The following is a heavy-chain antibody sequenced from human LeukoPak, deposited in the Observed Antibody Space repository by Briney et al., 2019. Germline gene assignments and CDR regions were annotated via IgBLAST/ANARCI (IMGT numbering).Heavy chain of an antibody. CDR2: INPSGGST. CDR3: ARDRRYSQPVPSDFDP. CDR1: GYTFTSYY. V-gene: IGHV1-46*01. D-gene: IGHD5-18*01. J-gene: IGHJ5*02. Sequence: ASVKVSCKASGYTFTSYYMHWVRQAPGQGLEWMGIINPSGGSTSYAHKFQGRVTMTRDTSTSTVYMELSSLRSEDTAVYYCARDRRYSQPVPSDFDPWGQGTLVTVSS.